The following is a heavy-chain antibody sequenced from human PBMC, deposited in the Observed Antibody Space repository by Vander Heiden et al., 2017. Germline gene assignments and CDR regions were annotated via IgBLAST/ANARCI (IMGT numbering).Heavy chain of an antibody. CDR1: GSTFSNYA. J-gene: IGHJ4*02. D-gene: IGHD6-19*01. CDR3: ASRRGTVAGTVWGTDY. CDR2: ISGSGGST. V-gene: IGHV3-23*01. Sequence: EVELLESGGGLVQPGWSLRFSCAATGSTFSNYAMSWVRQAAGKGLEWVTAISGSGGSTYYSDSVKSRFTISRDNSKNTLYLQMNSLRAEDTAVYYCASRRGTVAGTVWGTDYWGQGTLVTVSS.